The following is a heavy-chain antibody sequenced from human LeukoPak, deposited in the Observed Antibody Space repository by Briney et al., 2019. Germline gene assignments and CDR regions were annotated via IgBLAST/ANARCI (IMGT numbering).Heavy chain of an antibody. CDR1: GXSISSGDYY. Sequence: SQTLSLTCTVSGXSISSGDYYWSWIRQHPGKGLEWIGYIYYSGSTYYNPSLKSRGTISVDTSKNQFSLKLSSVTAADTAVYYCARLYTSFRAFDIWGQGTMVTVSS. V-gene: IGHV4-31*03. CDR3: ARLYTSFRAFDI. D-gene: IGHD6-6*01. J-gene: IGHJ3*02. CDR2: IYYSGST.